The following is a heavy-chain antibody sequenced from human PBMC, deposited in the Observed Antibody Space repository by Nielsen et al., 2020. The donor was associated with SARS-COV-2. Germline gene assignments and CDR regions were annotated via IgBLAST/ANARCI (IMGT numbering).Heavy chain of an antibody. D-gene: IGHD3-10*01. J-gene: IGHJ5*02. Sequence: SETLSPTCTVSGGSISSSSYYWGWISQPTGKGLEWIGSIYYSGSTYYNPSLKSRVTLSVDTSKNQFSLKLSSVTAADTAVYYCARVAYYYGSGSYLNNWSDPWGQGTLVTVSS. V-gene: IGHV4-39*01. CDR1: GGSISSSSYY. CDR2: IYYSGST. CDR3: ARVAYYYGSGSYLNNWSDP.